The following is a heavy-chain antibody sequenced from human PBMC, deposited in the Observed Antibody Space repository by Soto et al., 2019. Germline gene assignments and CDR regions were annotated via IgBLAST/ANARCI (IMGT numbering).Heavy chain of an antibody. V-gene: IGHV4-59*01. CDR2: IYYSGST. J-gene: IGHJ4*02. Sequence: QVQLQESGPGLVKPSETLSLTCTVSGGSINSYYWSWIRQPPGKGLEWIGYIYYSGSTNYNPSLKSRVTIAVATSKNQFSLKLRSVTGADTDVYYCARRYGGNFDYWGQGTLVTVSS. D-gene: IGHD1-26*01. CDR1: GGSINSYY. CDR3: ARRYGGNFDY.